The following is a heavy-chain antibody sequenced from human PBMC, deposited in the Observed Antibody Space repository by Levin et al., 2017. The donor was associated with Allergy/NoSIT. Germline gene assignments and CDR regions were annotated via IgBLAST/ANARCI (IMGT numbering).Heavy chain of an antibody. J-gene: IGHJ6*02. CDR2: ISWNSGSI. D-gene: IGHD3-3*01. Sequence: PGGSLRLSCAASGFTFDDYAMHWVRQAPGKGLEWVSGISWNSGSIGYADSVKGRFTISRDNAKNSLYLQMNSLRAEDTALYYCAKAKKGWSGYSHGMDVWGQGTTVTVSS. V-gene: IGHV3-9*01. CDR1: GFTFDDYA. CDR3: AKAKKGWSGYSHGMDV.